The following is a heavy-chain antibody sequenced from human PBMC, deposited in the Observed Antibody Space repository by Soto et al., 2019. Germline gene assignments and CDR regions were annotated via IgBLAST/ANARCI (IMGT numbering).Heavy chain of an antibody. V-gene: IGHV1-69*13. Sequence: VASVKVSCKASGGTFSSYAISWVRQAPGQGLEWMGGIIPIFGTAKYAQKFQGRVTITADESTSTAYMELSSLRSEDTAVYYCARDAVPGYGDYHLDYWGQGTLVTVSS. CDR3: ARDAVPGYGDYHLDY. J-gene: IGHJ4*02. D-gene: IGHD4-17*01. CDR1: GGTFSSYA. CDR2: IIPIFGTA.